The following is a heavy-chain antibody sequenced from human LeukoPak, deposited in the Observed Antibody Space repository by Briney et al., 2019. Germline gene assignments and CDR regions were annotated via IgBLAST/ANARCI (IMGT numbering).Heavy chain of an antibody. J-gene: IGHJ4*02. CDR1: GYTFTGYY. CDR2: INPNSGDT. D-gene: IGHD3-22*01. Sequence: ASVKVSCKASGYTFTGYYIHWVRQAPGQGLEWMGWINPNSGDTKYEQRFQGRVTMTRDTSISTAYMELTRLRSDDAAVYFCARANYFDTSGSWNWGQGTLVTVSS. CDR3: ARANYFDTSGSWN. V-gene: IGHV1-2*02.